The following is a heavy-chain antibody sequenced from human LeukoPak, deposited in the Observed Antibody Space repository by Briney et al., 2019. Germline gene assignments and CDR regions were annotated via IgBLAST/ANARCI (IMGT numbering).Heavy chain of an antibody. CDR3: AKRGVVIRVIRVGFHKEAYYFDS. J-gene: IGHJ4*02. Sequence: GGSPRLSCAVSGITLSNYGMSWVRQAPGKGLEWVAGISDSGGTTNYADSVKGRFTISRDNPKNTLYLQMNSLRAEDTAVYFCAKRGVVIRVIRVGFHKEAYYFDSWGQGALVTVSS. D-gene: IGHD3-22*01. V-gene: IGHV3-23*01. CDR1: GITLSNYG. CDR2: ISDSGGTT.